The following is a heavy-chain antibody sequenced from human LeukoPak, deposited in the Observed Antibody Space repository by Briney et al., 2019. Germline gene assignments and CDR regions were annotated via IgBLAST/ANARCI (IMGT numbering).Heavy chain of an antibody. V-gene: IGHV4-59*01. CDR2: IYYRGIT. Sequence: PSETLFLACTVSGGSISNYYWSWIRQPPGKGLEWIGYIYYRGITNYNPSLGGRVAISVDMSKNQMSLKLNSVTTADTAVYYCARVISSGWAGFDYWGQGALVTVSS. D-gene: IGHD6-19*01. CDR1: GGSISNYY. CDR3: ARVISSGWAGFDY. J-gene: IGHJ4*02.